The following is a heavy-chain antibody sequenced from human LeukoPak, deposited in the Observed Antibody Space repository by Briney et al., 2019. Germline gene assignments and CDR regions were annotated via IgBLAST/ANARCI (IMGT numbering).Heavy chain of an antibody. Sequence: SVKVSCTASGGTFSSYAISCVRQAPEQGLEWMGRIIPILGIANYAQKFQGRVTITADKSTSTAYMELSSLRSEDTAVYYCARDDGSSYGYWGQGTLVTVSS. J-gene: IGHJ4*02. CDR1: GGTFSSYA. D-gene: IGHD5-18*01. V-gene: IGHV1-69*04. CDR2: IIPILGIA. CDR3: ARDDGSSYGY.